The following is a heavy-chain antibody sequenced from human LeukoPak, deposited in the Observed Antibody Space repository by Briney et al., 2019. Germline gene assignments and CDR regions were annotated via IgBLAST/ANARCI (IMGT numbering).Heavy chain of an antibody. J-gene: IGHJ4*02. CDR2: IDVGGSP. V-gene: IGHV4-39*01. Sequence: SECLSLTCTLAGGSISSISSCWGWVRQPGGRGREWFVSIDVGGSPYYNPDLKSRVTISVETSKNQFSLKLSSVTAADTALYYCARQRTGGDYDSSGYGLFDYWGEGTLVSVSS. CDR1: GGSISSISSC. CDR3: ARQRTGGDYDSSGYGLFDY. D-gene: IGHD3-22*01.